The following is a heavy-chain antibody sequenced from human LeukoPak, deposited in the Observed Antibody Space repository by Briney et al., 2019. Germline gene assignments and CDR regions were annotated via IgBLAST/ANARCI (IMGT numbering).Heavy chain of an antibody. CDR2: ISAYNGNT. D-gene: IGHD3-9*01. Sequence: GASVKVSCKASGYTFTSYGISWVRQAPGQGLEWMGWISAYNGNTNYAQKLQGRVTMTTDTSTSTAYMELRSLRPDDTAVYYCARDVLRYFDDYYYGMDVWGQGTTVTVSS. V-gene: IGHV1-18*01. CDR3: ARDVLRYFDDYYYGMDV. J-gene: IGHJ6*02. CDR1: GYTFTSYG.